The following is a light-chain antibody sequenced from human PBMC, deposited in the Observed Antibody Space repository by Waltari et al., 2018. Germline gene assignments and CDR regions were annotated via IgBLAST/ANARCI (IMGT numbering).Light chain of an antibody. CDR3: ATWDDNLNSPV. CDR2: RNK. CDR1: SSNLGSNS. J-gene: IGLJ3*02. V-gene: IGLV1-47*01. Sequence: QSVLTQPPSASGTPGQRVTISCSGSSSNLGSNSVSWYQQVPGTAPKLLVYRNKQRPSGVPDRFSDSKSGTSASLAISGLRSEDEADYYCATWDDNLNSPVFGGGTKLTVL.